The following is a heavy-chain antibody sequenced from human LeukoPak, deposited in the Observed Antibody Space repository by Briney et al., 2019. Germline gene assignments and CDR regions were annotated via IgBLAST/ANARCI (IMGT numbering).Heavy chain of an antibody. V-gene: IGHV4-39*01. CDR1: GGSISSSTYY. Sequence: PSETLSLTCTVSGGSISSSTYYWGWIRQSPEKGLEWIGSIDSSGGTYYKPSLKSRVTMSVDTSKNQFSLRLSSVTAADTALYYCARLRGPLLPDYWGQGTLVTVSS. CDR2: IDSSGGT. J-gene: IGHJ4*02. CDR3: ARLRGPLLPDY. D-gene: IGHD2/OR15-2a*01.